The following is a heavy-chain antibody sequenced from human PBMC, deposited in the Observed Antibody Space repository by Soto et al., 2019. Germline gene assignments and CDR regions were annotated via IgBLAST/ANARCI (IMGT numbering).Heavy chain of an antibody. Sequence: GSLSLSCAASGFTFSSYEMKMVRQAPGQGLELVSYISDSGGTVYYADSVKGRFTVSRDNSQNSVYLQMNSLRTDDTAVYYCARDLLHYDSWSGYSAYFYYGMDVWGPGTTVTVSS. CDR1: GFTFSSYE. J-gene: IGHJ6*02. V-gene: IGHV3-48*03. D-gene: IGHD3-3*01. CDR2: ISDSGGTV. CDR3: ARDLLHYDSWSGYSAYFYYGMDV.